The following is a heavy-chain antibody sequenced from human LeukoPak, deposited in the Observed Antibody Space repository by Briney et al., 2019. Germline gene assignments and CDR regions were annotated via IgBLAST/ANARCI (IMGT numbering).Heavy chain of an antibody. V-gene: IGHV4-59*01. CDR3: ARVLPLDGILRPNWFDP. J-gene: IGHJ5*02. CDR2: IYYSGST. CDR1: GGSIRGYY. Sequence: PSETLSLTCTVSGGSIRGYYWSWIRQPPGKGLEWIGYIYYSGSTNYNPSLKSRVTISVDTSKNQFSLKLSSVTAADTAVYYCARVLPLDGILRPNWFDPWGQGTLVTVSS. D-gene: IGHD1-1*01.